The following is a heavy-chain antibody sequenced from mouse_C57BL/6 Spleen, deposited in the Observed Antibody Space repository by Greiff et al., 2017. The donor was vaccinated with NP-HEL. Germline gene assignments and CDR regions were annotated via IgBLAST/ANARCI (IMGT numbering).Heavy chain of an antibody. V-gene: IGHV2-2*01. CDR2: IWSGGCT. J-gene: IGHJ4*01. CDR3: ARITTVYYYAMDY. D-gene: IGHD1-1*01. Sequence: VKLQESGPGLVQPSQSLSITCTVSGFSLTSYGVHWVRQSPGKGLEWLGVIWSGGCTDYNAAFISRLSISKDNSKSQVFFKINSLQADDTAIYYCARITTVYYYAMDYWGQGTSVTVSS. CDR1: GFSLTSYG.